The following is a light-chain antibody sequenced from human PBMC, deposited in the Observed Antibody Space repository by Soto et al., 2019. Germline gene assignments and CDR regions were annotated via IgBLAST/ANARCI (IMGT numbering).Light chain of an antibody. J-gene: IGKJ1*01. CDR2: KAS. V-gene: IGKV1-5*03. CDR3: QQYNSYSSTWT. CDR1: QSISSW. Sequence: DIQMTQSPSTLSASVGDRVTVTCRASQSISSWLAWYQQKPGKAPKLLIYKASSLESGVPSRFSGSGSGTEFTLAICSLQPDDFATYYCQQYNSYSSTWTFGQGTKVEIK.